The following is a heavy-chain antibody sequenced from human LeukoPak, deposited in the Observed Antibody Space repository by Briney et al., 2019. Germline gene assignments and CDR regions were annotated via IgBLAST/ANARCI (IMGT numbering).Heavy chain of an antibody. CDR3: AIISGGLELAPGH. CDR1: GFSFGSYE. J-gene: IGHJ4*02. V-gene: IGHV3-48*03. Sequence: GGSLRLSCAASGFSFGSYEMNWVRQAPGKGLEWVSYVSSSVSTIYYADSVKGRFTISRDNAKNSLYLKMNSLRAEDKDVYYFAIISGGLELAPGHWGQGNLVPVSA. CDR2: VSSSVSTI. D-gene: IGHD1-7*01.